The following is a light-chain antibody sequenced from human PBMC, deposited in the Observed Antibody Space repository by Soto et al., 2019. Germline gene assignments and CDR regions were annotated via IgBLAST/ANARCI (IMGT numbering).Light chain of an antibody. CDR3: QQANSLPLT. V-gene: IGKV1-39*01. J-gene: IGKJ4*01. CDR2: AAS. Sequence: DIQMTQSPSTLSGSVGDRVTITCRASQSISTYLNWYQHKPGRAPKLLIYAASSLQSGVPSRFSGSGSGTDFTLTISSLQPEDFATYYCQQANSLPLTFGGGTKVDI. CDR1: QSISTY.